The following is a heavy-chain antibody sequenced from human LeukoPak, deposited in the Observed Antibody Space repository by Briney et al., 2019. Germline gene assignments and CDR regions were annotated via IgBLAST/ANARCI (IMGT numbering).Heavy chain of an antibody. CDR3: AKGAAYWFADFDRPY. CDR2: ISTNGRDT. D-gene: IGHD2-8*02. V-gene: IGHV3-23*01. CDR1: GFTFRNYG. Sequence: GGSLRLSCAASGFTFRNYGFIWVRQAPGKRLEWVAGISTNGRDTHYGDSVKGRFTLSRDNSRNMVYLQMNSLRGDDTAVYFCAKGAAYWFADFDRPYWGQGTLVNVS. J-gene: IGHJ4*02.